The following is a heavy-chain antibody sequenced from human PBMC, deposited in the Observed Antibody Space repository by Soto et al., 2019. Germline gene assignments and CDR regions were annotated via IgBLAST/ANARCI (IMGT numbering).Heavy chain of an antibody. CDR3: ANRGYSYGFVIY. Sequence: SVKVSCKASGGTFSSYTFSWVRQAPGQGLEWMGRIIPMLGIANYAQKFQGRVTITADKSTSTAYMELSSLRSEDTAVYYYANRGYSYGFVIYWGQGTLVTVSS. CDR2: IIPMLGIA. J-gene: IGHJ4*02. CDR1: GGTFSSYT. V-gene: IGHV1-69*02. D-gene: IGHD5-18*01.